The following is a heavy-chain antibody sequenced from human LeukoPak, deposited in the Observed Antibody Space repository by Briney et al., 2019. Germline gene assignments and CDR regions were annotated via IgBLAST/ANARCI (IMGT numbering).Heavy chain of an antibody. CDR3: AKYVSARGPPYALAV. CDR1: GFTFSSYS. J-gene: IGHJ6*02. CDR2: IDDGGDNT. V-gene: IGHV3-23*01. Sequence: GGSLRLSCVASGFTFSSYSMTWVRRAPGKGLEWVSTIDDGGDNTYYADSLKGRFTVSRDNSRNTLYLQMNSLRAEDTAVYYCAKYVSARGPPYALAVWGQGTTVTVSS. D-gene: IGHD2/OR15-2a*01.